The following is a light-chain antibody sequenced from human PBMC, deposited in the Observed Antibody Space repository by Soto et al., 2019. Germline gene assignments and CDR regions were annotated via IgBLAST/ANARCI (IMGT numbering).Light chain of an antibody. V-gene: IGKV3-11*01. CDR1: QRVSSY. Sequence: ESVLTQSPATLSLSPGERATLSCRASQRVSSYLARYQQKPGQAPRLLIYDASNRATGIPARFSGSGSGTDFTLTISSLEPEDFAVYYCQQRSNWPPYTFGQGTKLEIK. CDR2: DAS. J-gene: IGKJ2*01. CDR3: QQRSNWPPYT.